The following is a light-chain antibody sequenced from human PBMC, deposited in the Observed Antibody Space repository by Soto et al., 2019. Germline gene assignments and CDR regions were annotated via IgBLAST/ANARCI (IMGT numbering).Light chain of an antibody. V-gene: IGKV1-27*01. Sequence: DIQMTQSPSSLSASVGDRVTITCRASQGISTSLAWYQQKPGKVPKLLIYAASTLQSGVPSRFSGSGSGTDFTLTISSLQPEDVATYYCQKYDSAPWTFGQGTKVESK. CDR1: QGISTS. CDR2: AAS. J-gene: IGKJ1*01. CDR3: QKYDSAPWT.